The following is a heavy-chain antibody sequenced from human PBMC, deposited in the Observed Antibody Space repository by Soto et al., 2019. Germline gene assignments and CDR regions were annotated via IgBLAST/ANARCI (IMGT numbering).Heavy chain of an antibody. CDR2: IYYSGST. J-gene: IGHJ6*02. D-gene: IGHD4-4*01. CDR1: GGSISSSSYY. CDR3: ARRLTTARNYYYGMDV. Sequence: SETLSLTCTVSGGSISSSSYYWGWIRQPPGKGLEWIGSIYYSGSTYYNPSLKSRVTISVDTSKNQFSLKLSSVTAADTAVYYCARRLTTARNYYYGMDVWGQGTTVTVSS. V-gene: IGHV4-39*01.